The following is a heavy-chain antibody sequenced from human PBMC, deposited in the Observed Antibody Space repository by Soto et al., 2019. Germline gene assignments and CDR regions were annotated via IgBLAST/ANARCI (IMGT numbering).Heavy chain of an antibody. CDR2: ISGSGGIT. CDR3: AALSSSARAPHY. CDR1: GFTFSNYG. V-gene: IGHV3-23*04. D-gene: IGHD6-13*01. J-gene: IGHJ4*02. Sequence: EVQLVQSGGGLVQPGGSLRLSCAASGFTFSNYGMSWVRQNPGMGLEWVSGISGSGGITYYADSVKGRFTISRDNSKNTLYLQTNSLRAEDTAVYYCAALSSSARAPHYCGQGTLVTVSS.